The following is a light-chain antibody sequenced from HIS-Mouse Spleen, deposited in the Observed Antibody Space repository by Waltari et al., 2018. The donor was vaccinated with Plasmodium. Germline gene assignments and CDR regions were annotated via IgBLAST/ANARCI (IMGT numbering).Light chain of an antibody. CDR1: QSVSSN. V-gene: IGKV3-15*01. J-gene: IGKJ3*01. CDR2: GAS. CDR3: QQYNNWSFT. Sequence: EIVMTQSPATLSVSPGDRATLSCRASQSVSSNLAWYQQKPGQAPRLLIYGASTRATGIPARFSGSGSGTEVTLTISSLQSEDFAVYYCQQYNNWSFTFGPGTKVDIK.